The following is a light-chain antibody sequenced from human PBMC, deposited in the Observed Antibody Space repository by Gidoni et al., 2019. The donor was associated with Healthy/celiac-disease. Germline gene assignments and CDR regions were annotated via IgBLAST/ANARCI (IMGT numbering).Light chain of an antibody. CDR1: QSVSSY. J-gene: IGKJ3*01. CDR3: QQRSNWPVT. CDR2: DAS. Sequence: PATLSLSPGERATLSCRASQSVSSYLAWYQQKPGQAPRLLIYDASNRATGIPARFSGSGSGTDFTLTISSLEPEDFAVYYCQQRSNWPVTFGPGTKVDIK. V-gene: IGKV3-11*01.